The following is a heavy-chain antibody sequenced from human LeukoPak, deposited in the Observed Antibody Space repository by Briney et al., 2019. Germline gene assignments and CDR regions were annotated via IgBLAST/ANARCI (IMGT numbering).Heavy chain of an antibody. CDR2: LHPEDDEP. D-gene: IGHD3-10*01. Sequence: EASVKVSCKASGGTFSIYAISWVRQAPGTGLEWLGGLHPEDDEPVYAHEFQGSLTLTEDASTDTSYMELRSLRLGDTAVIYCATNRGRWFGETDVLFHPWGQGTLVTVSS. CDR3: ATNRGRWFGETDVLFHP. V-gene: IGHV1-24*01. CDR1: GGTFSIYA. J-gene: IGHJ5*02.